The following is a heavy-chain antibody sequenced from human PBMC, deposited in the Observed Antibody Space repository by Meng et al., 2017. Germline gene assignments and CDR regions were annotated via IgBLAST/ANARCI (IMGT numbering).Heavy chain of an antibody. CDR2: IYYSGST. Sequence: QVRPPEAGAGLVMPSEALPVTCTVCGGSLSSYYWSWIRQPPGKGLEWIGYIYYSGSTNYNPSLKSRVTISVDTSKNQFSLKLSSVTAADTAVYYCARGYDFWSGQYYFDYWGQGTLVTVSS. CDR3: ARGYDFWSGQYYFDY. J-gene: IGHJ4*02. D-gene: IGHD3-3*01. V-gene: IGHV4-59*01. CDR1: GGSLSSYY.